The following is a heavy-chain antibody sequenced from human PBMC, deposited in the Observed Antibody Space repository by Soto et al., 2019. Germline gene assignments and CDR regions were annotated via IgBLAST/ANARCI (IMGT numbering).Heavy chain of an antibody. J-gene: IGHJ4*02. Sequence: GGSLRLSCAASGFTFDDYTMHWVRQAPGKGLERVSLISWDGADTFYAGSVKGRFTISRDNTKSSLYLQLNSLVTEDTAVYYCAKESGGTFSFDHWGQGVLVTVSS. CDR3: AKESGGTFSFDH. CDR2: ISWDGADT. CDR1: GFTFDDYT. D-gene: IGHD2-15*01. V-gene: IGHV3-43*01.